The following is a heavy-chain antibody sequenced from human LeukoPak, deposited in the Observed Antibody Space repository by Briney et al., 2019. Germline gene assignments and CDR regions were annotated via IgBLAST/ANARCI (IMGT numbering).Heavy chain of an antibody. D-gene: IGHD5-18*01. CDR2: IFHTGTT. V-gene: IGHV4-38-2*02. CDR3: AKGAGGLSYYNWFDP. J-gene: IGHJ5*02. Sequence: SETLSLTCTVSGYSITRGYYWGWIRQPPGTGPEWIASIFHTGTTHYSPSLESRVTISVDTSKNQFSLKLASVTAADTAIYYCAKGAGGLSYYNWFDPWGQGTLVTVSS. CDR1: GYSITRGYY.